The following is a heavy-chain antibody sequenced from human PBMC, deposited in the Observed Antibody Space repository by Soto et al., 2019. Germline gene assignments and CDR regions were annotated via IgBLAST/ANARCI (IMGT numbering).Heavy chain of an antibody. Sequence: EVHLLESGGGVVQPGGSLRLSCAASGFTFSDFAMSWVRQTPGKCLQWVSGVGGSDDDKHYADSVRGRFIVSGDNSKNTVYLQLNSLRADDTAIYYCAKDATSFNSVWDPFDMWGQGTEVTVSS. CDR1: GFTFSDFA. J-gene: IGHJ3*02. D-gene: IGHD2-8*01. V-gene: IGHV3-23*01. CDR2: VGGSDDDK. CDR3: AKDATSFNSVWDPFDM.